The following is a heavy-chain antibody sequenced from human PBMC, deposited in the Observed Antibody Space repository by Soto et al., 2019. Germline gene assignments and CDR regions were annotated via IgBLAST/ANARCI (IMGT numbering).Heavy chain of an antibody. CDR3: TTGTFRPDY. V-gene: IGHV1-18*01. CDR2: MNTNNGNT. J-gene: IGHJ4*02. D-gene: IGHD1-26*01. CDR1: GFMFTHYG. Sequence: GASVKVSCKASGFMFTHYGISWVRQAPGQGLEWMGWMNTNNGNTNYAKKFQGKLTLTTDTSTSTAYMELGSLRSDETAVYYCTTGTFRPDYWGQGTLVTVSS.